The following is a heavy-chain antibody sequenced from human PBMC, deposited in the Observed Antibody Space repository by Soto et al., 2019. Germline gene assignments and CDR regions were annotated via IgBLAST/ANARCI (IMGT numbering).Heavy chain of an antibody. CDR1: GFTFSTYA. Sequence: GGSLRLSCAASGFTFSTYAMSWVRQAPGKGLEWVSTIDNSGGITYYADSVKGRFTISRDNSKNTPYLQMNSLRAGDTAVYYCAKGVGYCISTSCYSGMDVWGQGTTVTVSS. CDR3: AKGVGYCISTSCYSGMDV. D-gene: IGHD2-2*03. J-gene: IGHJ6*02. CDR2: IDNSGGIT. V-gene: IGHV3-23*05.